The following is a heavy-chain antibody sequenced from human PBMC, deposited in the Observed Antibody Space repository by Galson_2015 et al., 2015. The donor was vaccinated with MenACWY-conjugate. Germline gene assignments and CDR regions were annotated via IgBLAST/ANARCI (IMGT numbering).Heavy chain of an antibody. Sequence: TYYADSVRGRFTISRVDSQKTLYLQLNNLRAEDTAVYYCARVPRRTYDAIGSYFDSWGQGTLVTVSS. CDR3: ARVPRRTYDAIGSYFDS. V-gene: IGHV3-23*01. J-gene: IGHJ4*02. CDR2: T. D-gene: IGHD3-22*01.